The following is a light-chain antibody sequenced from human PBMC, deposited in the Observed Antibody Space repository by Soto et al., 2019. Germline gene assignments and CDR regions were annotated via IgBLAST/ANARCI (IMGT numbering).Light chain of an antibody. CDR3: SSYAGSNNLGV. J-gene: IGLJ3*02. CDR2: EVS. V-gene: IGLV2-8*01. Sequence: QSALTQPPSASGSRGQSVTISCTGTSSDVGGYNYVSWYQQHPGKAPKLMIYEVSKRPSGVPDRFSGSKSGNTASLTVSGRQPEEEEDYYCSSYAGSNNLGVFGGGTKLTVL. CDR1: SSDVGGYNY.